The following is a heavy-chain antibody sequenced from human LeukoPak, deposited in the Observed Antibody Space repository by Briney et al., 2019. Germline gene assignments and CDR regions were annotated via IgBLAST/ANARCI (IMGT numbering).Heavy chain of an antibody. J-gene: IGHJ4*02. Sequence: SETLSLTCTVSGGSISSYYWSWIRQPPGKGLEWIGYIYYSGSTNYNPSLKSRVTISVDTSKNQFSLKLSSVTVADTAVYYCARADGGYGSGSYLEINFDYWGQGTLVTVSS. CDR1: GGSISSYY. D-gene: IGHD3-10*01. V-gene: IGHV4-59*01. CDR2: IYYSGST. CDR3: ARADGGYGSGSYLEINFDY.